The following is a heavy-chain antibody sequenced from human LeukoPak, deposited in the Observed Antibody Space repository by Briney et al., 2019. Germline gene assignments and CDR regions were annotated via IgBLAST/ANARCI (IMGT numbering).Heavy chain of an antibody. CDR2: ISYSGST. V-gene: IGHV4-59*01. CDR3: ARGLPNWNDPHFDY. J-gene: IGHJ4*02. CDR1: GVSISSYY. Sequence: SETLSLTCTVSGVSISSYYWSWIRQPPGKGLEWIGFISYSGSTNYNPSLKIRLTISVDTSKSQFSLKLSSVTAADTAVYYCARGLPNWNDPHFDYWGQGTLVTVSS. D-gene: IGHD1-1*01.